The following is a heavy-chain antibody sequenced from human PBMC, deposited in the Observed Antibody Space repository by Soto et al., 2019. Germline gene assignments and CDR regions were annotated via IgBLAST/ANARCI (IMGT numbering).Heavy chain of an antibody. CDR1: GYTFTSYG. Sequence: QVQLVQSGAEVKKPGASVKVSCKASGYTFTSYGISWVRQAPGQGLEWMGWISAYNGNTKYAQKFQGRVTMTTDTATSRADMELRSLRSDDTAVYYCARDLGGSYYAPVDYWGQGTLVTVSS. J-gene: IGHJ4*02. CDR2: ISAYNGNT. V-gene: IGHV1-18*01. CDR3: ARDLGGSYYAPVDY. D-gene: IGHD1-26*01.